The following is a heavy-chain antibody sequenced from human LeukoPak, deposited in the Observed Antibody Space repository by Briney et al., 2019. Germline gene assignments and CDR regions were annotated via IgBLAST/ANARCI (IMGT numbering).Heavy chain of an antibody. CDR2: LSYTGKT. CDR3: SEGYFEPFAH. Sequence: PSETLSLTRVVSGASVSTSHWNWIRQLPGKGLEWIGCLSYTGKTDYNPSFASRVTISLGTSKNQVSLKLRSVTTADTATYFCSEGYFEPFAHWGQGILVAVSS. V-gene: IGHV4-59*02. D-gene: IGHD2/OR15-2a*01. CDR1: GASVSTSH. J-gene: IGHJ4*02.